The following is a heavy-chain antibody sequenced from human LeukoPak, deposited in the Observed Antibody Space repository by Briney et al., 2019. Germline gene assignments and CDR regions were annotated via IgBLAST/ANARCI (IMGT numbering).Heavy chain of an antibody. CDR2: MNPNSGNT. V-gene: IGHV1-8*03. CDR3: ARMYSIGWYWTGDY. Sequence: VASVKVSCKASGYTFTSYDINWVRQATGQGLEWMGWMNPNSGNTGYAQKFQGRVTITRNTSISTAYMELSSLRSEDTAVYYCARMYSIGWYWTGDYWGQGTLVTVSS. J-gene: IGHJ4*02. D-gene: IGHD6-19*01. CDR1: GYTFTSYD.